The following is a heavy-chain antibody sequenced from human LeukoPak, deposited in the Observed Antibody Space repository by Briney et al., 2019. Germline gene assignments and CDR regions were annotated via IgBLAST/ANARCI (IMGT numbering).Heavy chain of an antibody. V-gene: IGHV4-59*01. CDR3: ARVAARYVGMDV. Sequence: SETLSLTCTVSGGSISSYYWSWIRQPPGKGLEWIGYIYYSGSTNYNPSLKSRVTLSVDTSKKQVSLNLSSVTAADTAVYYCARVAARYVGMDVWGQGTTVTVSS. CDR1: GGSISSYY. D-gene: IGHD6-6*01. CDR2: IYYSGST. J-gene: IGHJ6*02.